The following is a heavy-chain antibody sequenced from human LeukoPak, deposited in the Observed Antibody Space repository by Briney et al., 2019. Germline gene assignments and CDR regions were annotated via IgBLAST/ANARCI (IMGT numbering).Heavy chain of an antibody. CDR2: INPNSGGT. CDR3: ARRYDSSPFDI. D-gene: IGHD3-22*01. CDR1: GYTFTSYG. J-gene: IGHJ3*02. V-gene: IGHV1-2*02. Sequence: ASVKVSCKASGYTFTSYGIIWVRQAPGQGLEWMGWINPNSGGTNYAQKFQGRVTMTRDTSISTAYMELSRLRSDDTAVYYCARRYDSSPFDIWGQGTMVTVSS.